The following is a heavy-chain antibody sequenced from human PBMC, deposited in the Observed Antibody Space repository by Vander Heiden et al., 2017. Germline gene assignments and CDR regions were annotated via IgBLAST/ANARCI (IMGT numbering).Heavy chain of an antibody. J-gene: IGHJ4*02. CDR2: ISSSSSTI. D-gene: IGHD5-18*01. Sequence: EVQLVESGGGLVQPGGSLRLSCAAFGFTFSSYSMNWVRQAPGKGLEWVSYISSSSSTIYYADSVKGRFTISRDNAKNALYRQMNSMRDEDTAVYYCASTGYSYGPYYFDYWGQGTLVTVSS. CDR3: ASTGYSYGPYYFDY. V-gene: IGHV3-48*02. CDR1: GFTFSSYS.